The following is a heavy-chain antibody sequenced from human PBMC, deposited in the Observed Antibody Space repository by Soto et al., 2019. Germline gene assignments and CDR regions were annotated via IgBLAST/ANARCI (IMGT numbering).Heavy chain of an antibody. Sequence: QVRLVESGGGVVQPGRSLRLSCAASGFTFSSYGMHWVRQAPGKGLEWVAVISYDGSNKYYADSVKGRFTISRDNSKNTLYLQMNSLRAEDTAVYYCAKGATVTTYGVFDYWGQGTLVTVSS. V-gene: IGHV3-30*18. CDR3: AKGATVTTYGVFDY. J-gene: IGHJ4*02. CDR2: ISYDGSNK. D-gene: IGHD4-17*01. CDR1: GFTFSSYG.